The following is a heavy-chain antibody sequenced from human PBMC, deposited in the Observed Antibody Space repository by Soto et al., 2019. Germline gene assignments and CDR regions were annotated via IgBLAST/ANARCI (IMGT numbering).Heavy chain of an antibody. D-gene: IGHD2-15*01. CDR3: ARVRAYCSGGSCYYYYYYMDV. Sequence: SETLSLTCAVHGGSFSGYYWSWIRQPPGKGLEWIGEINHSGSTNYNPSLKSRVTISVDTSKNQFSLKLSSVTAADTAVYYCARVRAYCSGGSCYYYYYYMDVWGKGTTVTVS. J-gene: IGHJ6*03. V-gene: IGHV4-34*01. CDR1: GGSFSGYY. CDR2: INHSGST.